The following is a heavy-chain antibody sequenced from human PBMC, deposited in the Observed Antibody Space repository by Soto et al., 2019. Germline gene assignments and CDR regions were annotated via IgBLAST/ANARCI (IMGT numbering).Heavy chain of an antibody. V-gene: IGHV4-31*03. CDR3: ARGSRYYDSSGYSQY. J-gene: IGHJ4*02. CDR2: IYYSGST. CDR1: GGSISSGGYY. Sequence: SETLSLTCTVSGGSISSGGYYWSWIRQHPGKGLEWIGYIYYSGSTYYNPSLKSRVTISVDTSKNQFSLKLSSVTAADTAVYYCARGSRYYDSSGYSQYWGQGTLVTVSS. D-gene: IGHD3-22*01.